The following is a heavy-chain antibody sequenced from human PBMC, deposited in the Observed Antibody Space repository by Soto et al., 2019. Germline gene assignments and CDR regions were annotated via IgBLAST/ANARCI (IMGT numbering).Heavy chain of an antibody. J-gene: IGHJ6*02. CDR1: GYTFTSYG. D-gene: IGHD6-6*01. CDR3: GLYSSSYYGMDV. Sequence: GASVKVSCKVSGYTFTSYGISWVRQAPGQGLEWMGWFDPDDGETNYAQKFQGRVTMTEDTSTDTAYMELSSLRSEDTAVYYCGLYSSSYYGMDVWGQGTTVTVSS. V-gene: IGHV1-24*01. CDR2: FDPDDGET.